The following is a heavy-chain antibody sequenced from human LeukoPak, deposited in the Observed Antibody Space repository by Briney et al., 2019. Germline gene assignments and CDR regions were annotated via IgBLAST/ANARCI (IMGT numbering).Heavy chain of an antibody. J-gene: IGHJ3*01. CDR3: AGGPYRWLQLPDGKGASDV. Sequence: GGSLRLSCAASEFTFSSYWMSWVRQAPGKGLEWVAVISYDGINKYYADSVKGRFTISRDNSKNTLYLQMNSLRTEDTAMYYRAGGPYRWLQLPDGKGASDVWGQGTMVTVSS. V-gene: IGHV3-30-3*01. CDR2: ISYDGINK. CDR1: EFTFSSYW. D-gene: IGHD5-24*01.